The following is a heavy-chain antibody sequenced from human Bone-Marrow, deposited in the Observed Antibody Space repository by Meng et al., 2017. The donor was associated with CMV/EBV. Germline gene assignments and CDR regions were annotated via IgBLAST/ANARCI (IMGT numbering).Heavy chain of an antibody. D-gene: IGHD4-17*01. J-gene: IGHJ4*02. V-gene: IGHV3-7*01. Sequence: GESLKISCVVSEFRFSDYWKSWVRQAPGKGLEWVASMKGDGSYIYYVDSVKGRFTISRDNAKTSLYLQMNSVKAEDTAVYFCARLQGGVTTYDYWGQGTRVTVSS. CDR1: EFRFSDYW. CDR3: ARLQGGVTTYDY. CDR2: MKGDGSYI.